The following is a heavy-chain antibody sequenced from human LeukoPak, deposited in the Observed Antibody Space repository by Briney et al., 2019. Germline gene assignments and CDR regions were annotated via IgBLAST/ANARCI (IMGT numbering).Heavy chain of an antibody. D-gene: IGHD2-2*01. V-gene: IGHV1-8*01. CDR1: GYTFTSYD. Sequence: GASVKVSCKASGYTFTSYDINWVRQATGQGLEWMGWMNPNSGNTGYAQKFQGRVTMTRNTSISTAYMELSRLRSDDTAVYYCARDDCSSTSCHRLLDYWGQGTLVTVSS. CDR3: ARDDCSSTSCHRLLDY. J-gene: IGHJ4*02. CDR2: MNPNSGNT.